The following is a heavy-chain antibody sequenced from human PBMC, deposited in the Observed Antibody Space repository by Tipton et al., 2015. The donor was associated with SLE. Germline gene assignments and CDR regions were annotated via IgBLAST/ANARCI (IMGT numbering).Heavy chain of an antibody. CDR1: GGSISSSSYY. J-gene: IGHJ4*02. V-gene: IGHV4-39*07. Sequence: TLSLTCTVSGGSISSSSYYWGWIRQPPGKGLEWIGEINHSGSTNYNPSLKSRVTISVDTSKNQFSLKLSSVTAADTAVYYCARSPTPGKGITIFGESDGAEYWGQGTLVTVSS. CDR2: INHSGST. CDR3: ARSPTPGKGITIFGESDGAEY. D-gene: IGHD3-3*01.